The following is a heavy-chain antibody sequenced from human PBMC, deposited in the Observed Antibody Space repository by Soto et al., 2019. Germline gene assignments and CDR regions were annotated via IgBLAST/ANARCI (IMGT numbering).Heavy chain of an antibody. CDR2: INHSGSA. D-gene: IGHD6-19*01. CDR3: ARGLITGSHYSGGWYYFDS. CDR1: GESFSGHI. Sequence: SETLSLTCAVYGESFSGHIWTWIRQTPGRGLQWIGQINHSGSASYNPSLKSRVTISVHTSNSQFSLELSSVTAADTAVYYCARGLITGSHYSGGWYYFDSWGQGTQVTVSS. V-gene: IGHV4-34*01. J-gene: IGHJ4*02.